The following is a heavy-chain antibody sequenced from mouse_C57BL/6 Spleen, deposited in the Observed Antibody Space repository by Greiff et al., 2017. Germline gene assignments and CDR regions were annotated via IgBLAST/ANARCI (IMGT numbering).Heavy chain of an antibody. Sequence: QVTLKESGPGILQSSQTLSLTCSFSGFSLSTSGMGVSWIRQPSGKGLEWLAHIYWDDDKRYNPSLKSRLTISKDTSRNQVFLKITSVDTADTATYYCARSPHYYGSSYWYFDVWGTGTTVTVSS. CDR3: ARSPHYYGSSYWYFDV. CDR2: IYWDDDK. D-gene: IGHD1-1*01. CDR1: GFSLSTSGMG. J-gene: IGHJ1*03. V-gene: IGHV8-12*01.